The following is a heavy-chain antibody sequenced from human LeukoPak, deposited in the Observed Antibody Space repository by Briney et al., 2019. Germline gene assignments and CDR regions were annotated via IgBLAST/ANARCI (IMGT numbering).Heavy chain of an antibody. J-gene: IGHJ3*02. Sequence: GGSLRLSCAASGFTFSSYSMNWVRQAPGKGLEWVSSISSSSSYIYYADSVKGRLTISRDNAKNSLYLQMNSLRAEDTAVYCCARDPDGYSGWAFDIWGQGTMVTVSS. CDR3: ARDPDGYSGWAFDI. CDR1: GFTFSSYS. V-gene: IGHV3-21*01. D-gene: IGHD6-13*01. CDR2: ISSSSSYI.